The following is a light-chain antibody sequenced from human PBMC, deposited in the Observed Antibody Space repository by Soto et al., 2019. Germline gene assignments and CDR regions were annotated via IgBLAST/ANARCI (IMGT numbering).Light chain of an antibody. J-gene: IGLJ1*01. Sequence: LTQPASVSGSARQWITIFCTGSSSDIGAYNYVSWYQQHHPGEAPKVIIYDVSHRPAGASNRFSVSKSGNTASLTISGLQTEDEADYFCCSYTSATTYVFGTGTKVTVL. V-gene: IGLV2-14*03. CDR3: CSYTSATTYV. CDR2: DVS. CDR1: SSDIGAYNY.